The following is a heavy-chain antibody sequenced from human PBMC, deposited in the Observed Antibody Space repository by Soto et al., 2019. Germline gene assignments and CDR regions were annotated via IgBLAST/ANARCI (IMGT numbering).Heavy chain of an antibody. Sequence: AKVSCKASGYTFTSYAMHWVHQAPGQRLEWMGWINAGNGNTKYSQKFQGRVTITRDTSASTAYMELSSLRSEDTAVYYCARGLNAYYSDYWGQGTLVTVS. CDR2: INAGNGNT. CDR1: GYTFTSYA. J-gene: IGHJ4*02. V-gene: IGHV1-3*01. CDR3: ARGLNAYYSDY.